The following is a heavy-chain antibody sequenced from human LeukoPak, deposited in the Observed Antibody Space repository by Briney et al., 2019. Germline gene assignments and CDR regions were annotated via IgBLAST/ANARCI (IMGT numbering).Heavy chain of an antibody. Sequence: PGGSLRLSCAASGFTFSSYWMHWVRQAPGKGLEWVAVISYDGSNKYYADSVKGRFTIPRDNSKNTLYLQMNSLRAEDTAVYYCARDHRNDYWGQGTLVTVSS. V-gene: IGHV3-30-3*01. CDR2: ISYDGSNK. CDR1: GFTFSSYW. J-gene: IGHJ4*02. CDR3: ARDHRNDY.